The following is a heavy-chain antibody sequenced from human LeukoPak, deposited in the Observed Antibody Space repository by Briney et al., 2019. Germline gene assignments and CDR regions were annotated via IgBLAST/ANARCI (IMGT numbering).Heavy chain of an antibody. CDR1: GFTFSSYW. Sequence: QAGGSLRLSCAASGFTFSSYWMSWVRQAPGKGLEWVANIKQDGSEKYYVDSVKGRFTISRDNAKNSLYLQMNSLRAEDTAVYYCARVSSSSWWALDYWGQGTLVTVSS. CDR3: ARVSSSSWWALDY. CDR2: IKQDGSEK. V-gene: IGHV3-7*01. J-gene: IGHJ4*02. D-gene: IGHD6-13*01.